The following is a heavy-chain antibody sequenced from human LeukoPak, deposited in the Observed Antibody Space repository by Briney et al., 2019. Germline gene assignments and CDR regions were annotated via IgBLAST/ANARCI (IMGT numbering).Heavy chain of an antibody. CDR2: IKQDGSEK. CDR1: GFTFSSYW. J-gene: IGHJ4*02. V-gene: IGHV3-7*01. CDR3: ARVPRLGYYDFWSGYYRGPFDY. Sequence: GGSLRLSCAASGFTFSSYWMSWVRQAPGKGLEWVANIKQDGSEKYYVDSVEGRFTISRDNAKNSLYLQMNSLRAEDTAVYYCARVPRLGYYDFWSGYYRGPFDYWGQGTLVTVSS. D-gene: IGHD3-3*01.